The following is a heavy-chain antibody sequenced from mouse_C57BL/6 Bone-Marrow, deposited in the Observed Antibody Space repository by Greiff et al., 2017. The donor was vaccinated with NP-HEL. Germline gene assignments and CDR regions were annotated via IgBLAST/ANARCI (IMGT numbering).Heavy chain of an antibody. V-gene: IGHV1-72*01. J-gene: IGHJ2*01. CDR2: IDPNSGGT. D-gene: IGHD1-1*01. CDR1: GYTFTSYL. CDR3: ARYYYGSSSFDY. Sequence: QVQLQQSGAELVKPGASVKLSCKASGYTFTSYLMHWVKQRPGRGLEWIGRIDPNSGGTKYNEKFKSKATLTVDQPSSTAYMQINSLTSEDSAVYYCARYYYGSSSFDYWGQGTTLTVSS.